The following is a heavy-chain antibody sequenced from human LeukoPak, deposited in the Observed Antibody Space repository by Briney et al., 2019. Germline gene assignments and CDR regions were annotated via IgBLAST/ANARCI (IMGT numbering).Heavy chain of an antibody. CDR1: GYTFTYYY. CDR3: AREGVAGTGLDY. CDR2: INPDTGDT. J-gene: IGHJ4*02. D-gene: IGHD6-13*01. V-gene: IGHV1-2*02. Sequence: GASVKVSCKASGYTFTYYYIHWMRQAPGQGLEWMGWINPDTGDTSYAQNFQGRVTLTRDTSISTVYVELSRLRSDDTAVYYCAREGVAGTGLDYWGQGTLVTVSS.